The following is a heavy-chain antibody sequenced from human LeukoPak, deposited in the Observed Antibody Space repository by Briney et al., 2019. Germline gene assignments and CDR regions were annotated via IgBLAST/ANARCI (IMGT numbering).Heavy chain of an antibody. Sequence: GGSLRLSCAASGFTFSSYSMNWVRQAPGKGLEWVSYISSSSSTIYYADSVKGRFTISGDNAKNSLYLQMNSLRAEDTAIYYCARDLFNRDAFDIWGPGTMVTVSS. V-gene: IGHV3-48*01. J-gene: IGHJ3*02. CDR1: GFTFSSYS. D-gene: IGHD3-3*01. CDR3: ARDLFNRDAFDI. CDR2: ISSSSSTI.